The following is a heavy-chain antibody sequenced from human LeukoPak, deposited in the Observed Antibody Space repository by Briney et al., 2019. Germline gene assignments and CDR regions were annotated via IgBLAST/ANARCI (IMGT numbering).Heavy chain of an antibody. J-gene: IGHJ4*02. CDR3: ARDVPLDDYYGSGTYSYYFDY. CDR1: GFSFTTYW. CDR2: INQDGTEK. Sequence: PGESLRLSCAASGFSFTTYWMSWVRQAQGKGLEWVANINQDGTEKYYVESVKGRFTVSRDNGKNSIYLQVNSLRAEDTALYYCARDVPLDDYYGSGTYSYYFDYWGQGVLVTVSS. V-gene: IGHV3-7*01. D-gene: IGHD3-10*01.